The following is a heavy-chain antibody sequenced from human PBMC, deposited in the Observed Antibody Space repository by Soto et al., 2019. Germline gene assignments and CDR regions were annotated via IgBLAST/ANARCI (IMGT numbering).Heavy chain of an antibody. J-gene: IGHJ4*02. Sequence: HPGGSLRLSCAASGFTFSSYAMSWVRQAPGKGLEWVSAISGSGGSTYYADSVKGRFTISRDNSKNTLYLQMNSLRAEDTAVYYCAKTLNQVGATPLDYWGQGTLVTVSS. V-gene: IGHV3-23*01. CDR3: AKTLNQVGATPLDY. D-gene: IGHD1-26*01. CDR2: ISGSGGST. CDR1: GFTFSSYA.